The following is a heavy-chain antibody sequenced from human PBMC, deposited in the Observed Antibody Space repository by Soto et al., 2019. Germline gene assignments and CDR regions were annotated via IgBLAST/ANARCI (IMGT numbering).Heavy chain of an antibody. CDR2: IYHGEST. V-gene: IGHV4-59*04. Sequence: SETLSLTCTVSGDYISSYYWSWIRQPPGKGLEWIGYIYHGESTYYNPSLKSRVTISVDTSKNQLSLKLNSVTAADTAVYYCARHPATGYTSGWLRLYYFDYWGLGTLVTVSS. CDR1: GDYISSYY. CDR3: ARHPATGYTSGWLRLYYFDY. J-gene: IGHJ4*02. D-gene: IGHD6-19*01.